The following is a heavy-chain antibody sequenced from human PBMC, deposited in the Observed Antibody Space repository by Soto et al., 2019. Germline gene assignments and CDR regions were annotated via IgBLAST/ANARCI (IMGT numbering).Heavy chain of an antibody. J-gene: IGHJ4*02. Sequence: EVQLVESGGGLVQPGGSLRLSCAASGFTFSSYSMNWVRQAPGKGLEWVSYISSSSSTIYYADSVKGRFTISRDNAKNSLYLQMNSLRAEDTAVYYCARGPHSWELLFDYWGQGTLVTVSS. CDR2: ISSSSSTI. D-gene: IGHD1-26*01. CDR3: ARGPHSWELLFDY. CDR1: GFTFSSYS. V-gene: IGHV3-48*01.